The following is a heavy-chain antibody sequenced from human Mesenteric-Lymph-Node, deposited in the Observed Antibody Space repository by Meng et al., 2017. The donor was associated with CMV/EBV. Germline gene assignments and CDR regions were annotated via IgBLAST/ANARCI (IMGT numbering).Heavy chain of an antibody. Sequence: QLHNSVPVPGKSSQTLSVTCTSSGDSISSNNAAWNWIRQSPSRGLEWLGRTYYRSESYNDYAVSVKSRISVNLDTSKNQLSLHLNFVTPEDTAVYYCAYFGDLPPLWWGQGTLVTVSS. CDR2: TYYRSESYN. V-gene: IGHV6-1*01. D-gene: IGHD3-16*01. CDR3: AYFGDLPPLW. CDR1: GDSISSNNAA. J-gene: IGHJ4*02.